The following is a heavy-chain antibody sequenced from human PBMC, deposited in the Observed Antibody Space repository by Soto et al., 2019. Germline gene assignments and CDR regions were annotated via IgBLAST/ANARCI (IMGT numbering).Heavy chain of an antibody. CDR1: GGSFSGYY. V-gene: IGHV4-34*01. Sequence: SETLSLTCAVYGGSFSGYYWSWIRQPPGKGLEWIGEINHSGSTNYNPSLKSRVTISVDTSKNKFSLKLSSVTAADTAVYYCARGDPHDFSSGRTFVYWGQGTLVTVSS. J-gene: IGHJ4*02. CDR3: ARGDPHDFSSGRTFVY. CDR2: INHSGST. D-gene: IGHD3-3*01.